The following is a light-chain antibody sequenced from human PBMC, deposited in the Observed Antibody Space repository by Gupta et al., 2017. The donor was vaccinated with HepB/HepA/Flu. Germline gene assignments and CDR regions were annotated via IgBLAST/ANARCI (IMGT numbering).Light chain of an antibody. Sequence: QSVLTQPPSVSGAPGQRVTISCTGSSPNIGARYDVHWYQQLPGTAPKLLLYGNSNRPSGVPVRFSGSNSGTSASLAITGLQAEDEADYYCQSYDTSLSGAVFGGGTKLTVL. CDR2: GNS. CDR3: QSYDTSLSGAV. J-gene: IGLJ2*01. V-gene: IGLV1-40*01. CDR1: SPNIGARYD.